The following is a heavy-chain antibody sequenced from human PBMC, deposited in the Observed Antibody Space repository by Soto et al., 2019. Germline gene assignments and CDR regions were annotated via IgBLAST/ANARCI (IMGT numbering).Heavy chain of an antibody. CDR2: IYYSGST. V-gene: IGHV4-39*01. CDR1: GGSVSSGSYY. Sequence: SETLSLTCTVSGGSVSSGSYYWSWIRQPPGKGLEWIGNIYYSGSTYYNPSLKSRVTISVDTSKNQFSLKLSSVTAADTAVYYCARGIAAAPACDYWGQGTLVTVSS. J-gene: IGHJ4*02. CDR3: ARGIAAAPACDY. D-gene: IGHD6-13*01.